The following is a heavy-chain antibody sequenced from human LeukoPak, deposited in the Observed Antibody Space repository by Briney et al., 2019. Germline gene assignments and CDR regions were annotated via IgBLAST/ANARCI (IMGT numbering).Heavy chain of an antibody. D-gene: IGHD3-16*01. J-gene: IGHJ4*02. CDR3: ARLRGGNY. CDR1: GFTFSSPW. V-gene: IGHV3-7*01. CDR2: INEDGSEK. Sequence: GGSLRLSCAASGFTFSSPWMTWVRQAPGKGLEWVDNINEDGSEKYYVDSVKGRFTISRDNAKNSLYLQMNSLRAEDTAVYYCARLRGGNYWGQGTLVTVSS.